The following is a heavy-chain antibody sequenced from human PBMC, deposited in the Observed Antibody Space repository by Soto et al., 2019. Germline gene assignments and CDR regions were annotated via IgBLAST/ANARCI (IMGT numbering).Heavy chain of an antibody. J-gene: IGHJ5*02. CDR3: VRDGTKTLRDWFDP. CDR2: VFYDGTT. D-gene: IGHD1-1*01. V-gene: IGHV4-39*07. Sequence: NPSETLSLTCTVSGGAINTNNYYWGWVRQPPGKGLEWIGSVFYDGTTYYSPSLKSRVMMSVDTSKKQFSLKLRSVTAADTAVYYCVRDGTKTLRDWFDPWGQGISVTVSS. CDR1: GGAINTNNYY.